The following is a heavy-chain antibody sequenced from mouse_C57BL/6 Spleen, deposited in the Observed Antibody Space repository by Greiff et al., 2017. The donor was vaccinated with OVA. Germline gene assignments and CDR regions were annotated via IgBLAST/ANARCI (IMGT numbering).Heavy chain of an antibody. J-gene: IGHJ3*01. Sequence: EVKLMESGGGLVKPGGSLKLSCAASGFTFSDYGMHWVRQAPEKGLEWVAYISSGSSTIYYADTVKGRVTISRDNAKNTLFLQMTSLRSEDTAMYYCARSYDGYSPFAYWGQGTLVTVSA. CDR3: ARSYDGYSPFAY. CDR2: ISSGSSTI. CDR1: GFTFSDYG. V-gene: IGHV5-17*01. D-gene: IGHD2-3*01.